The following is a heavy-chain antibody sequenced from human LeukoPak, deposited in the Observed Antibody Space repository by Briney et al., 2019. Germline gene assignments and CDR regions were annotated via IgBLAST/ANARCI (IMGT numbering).Heavy chain of an antibody. D-gene: IGHD6-13*01. V-gene: IGHV4-59*01. CDR1: GGSISSYY. Sequence: PSETLSLTCTVSGGSISSYYWSWIRQPPGKGLEWIGYIYYSGSTNYNPSLKSRVTISVDTSKNQFSLKLSSVTAADTAVYYCASQIMSSSRQAFDYWGQGTLVIVSS. J-gene: IGHJ4*02. CDR2: IYYSGST. CDR3: ASQIMSSSRQAFDY.